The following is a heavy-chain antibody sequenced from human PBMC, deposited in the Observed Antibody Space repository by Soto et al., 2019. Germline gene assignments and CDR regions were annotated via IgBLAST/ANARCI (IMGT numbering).Heavy chain of an antibody. D-gene: IGHD6-6*01. J-gene: IGHJ5*02. CDR2: ISAGGGNT. V-gene: IGHV3-23*01. CDR1: GFTFSSYA. CDR3: ARSTSPRHWCGP. Sequence: GGSLRLSCAASGFTFSSYAMSWVRQPPGKGLEWVSAISAGGGNTYYRDSVKGRFTISRDNSKNTLYLQMNSLRAEDTDVYFCARSTSPRHWCGPWGQRTLVTVSS.